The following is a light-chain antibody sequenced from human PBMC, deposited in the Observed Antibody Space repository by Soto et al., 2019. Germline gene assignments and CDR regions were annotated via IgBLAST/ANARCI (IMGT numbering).Light chain of an antibody. CDR3: SLYTGSSVV. J-gene: IGLJ2*01. CDR2: EVS. CDR1: SSDVGSYNR. Sequence: QSVLTQPPSVSGSPGQSVTISCTGTSSDVGSYNRVSWYQQPPGTAPKLMIYEVSNRPSGVPDRFSGSKSGNTASLTISGLQAEDEADYYCSLYTGSSVVFGGGTKLTVL. V-gene: IGLV2-18*01.